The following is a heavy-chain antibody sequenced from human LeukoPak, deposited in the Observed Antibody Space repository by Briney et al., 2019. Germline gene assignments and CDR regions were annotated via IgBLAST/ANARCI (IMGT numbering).Heavy chain of an antibody. CDR1: GFTFSSYA. Sequence: GRSLRLSCAASGFTFSSYAMHWVRQAPGKGLEWVAVIPYDGSNKYYADSVKGRFTISRDNSKNTLYLQMNSLRAEDTAVYYCASGSRGSGWYYYFDYWGQGTLVTVSS. D-gene: IGHD6-19*01. V-gene: IGHV3-30*04. J-gene: IGHJ4*02. CDR3: ASGSRGSGWYYYFDY. CDR2: IPYDGSNK.